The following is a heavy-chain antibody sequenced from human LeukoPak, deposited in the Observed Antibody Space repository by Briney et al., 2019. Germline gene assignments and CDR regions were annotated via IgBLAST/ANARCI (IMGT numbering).Heavy chain of an antibody. CDR1: GGSISSYY. Sequence: SETLSLTCTVSGGSISSYYWSWIRQPAGKGLEWIGRIYTSGSTNYNPSLKSRVTMSVDTSKNQFSLKLSSVTAADTAVYYCARAIIKYDFWSGYYGGSTYYVDVWGKGTTVTVSS. J-gene: IGHJ6*03. V-gene: IGHV4-4*07. CDR2: IYTSGST. D-gene: IGHD3-3*01. CDR3: ARAIIKYDFWSGYYGGSTYYVDV.